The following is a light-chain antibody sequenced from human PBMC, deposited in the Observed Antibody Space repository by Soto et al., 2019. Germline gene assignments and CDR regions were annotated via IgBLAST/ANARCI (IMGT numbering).Light chain of an antibody. CDR2: GAS. J-gene: IGKJ1*01. Sequence: ETVLTQSPGTLSLSPGERATLSCRASQTIRSNYLAWYRQTPGQAPRLLIYGASNRATGIAERFSGSGSGTGFPLSLSRPEAGGFALYYCQQYGSSPWTFGQGTKVEIK. V-gene: IGKV3-20*01. CDR3: QQYGSSPWT. CDR1: QTIRSNY.